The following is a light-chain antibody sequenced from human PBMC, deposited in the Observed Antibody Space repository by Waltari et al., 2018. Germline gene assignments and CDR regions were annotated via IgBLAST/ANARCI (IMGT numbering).Light chain of an antibody. V-gene: IGKV3-20*01. Sequence: LVLTQSPGTLSLSPGERATLSCRASQSVSNAYLAWYQQKPGQAPRLLIYGASSRATCIPERFSGSWSGTDFTLTISRLEPEDFAVYFCQQYGSTFWTFGQGTKVEIK. CDR1: QSVSNAY. CDR3: QQYGSTFWT. J-gene: IGKJ1*01. CDR2: GAS.